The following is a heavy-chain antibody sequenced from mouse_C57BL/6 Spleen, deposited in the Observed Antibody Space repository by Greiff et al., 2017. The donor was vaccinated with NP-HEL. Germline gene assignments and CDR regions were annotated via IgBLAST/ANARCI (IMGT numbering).Heavy chain of an antibody. J-gene: IGHJ3*01. CDR2: IDPETGGT. D-gene: IGHD2-4*01. CDR1: GYTFTDYE. V-gene: IGHV1-15*01. Sequence: QVQLKESGAELVRPGASVTLSCKASGYTFTDYEMHWVKQTPVHGLEWIGAIDPETGGTAYNQKFKGKAILTADKSSSTAYMELRSLTSEDSAVYYCTRTGNYGTWFAYWGQGTLVTVSA. CDR3: TRTGNYGTWFAY.